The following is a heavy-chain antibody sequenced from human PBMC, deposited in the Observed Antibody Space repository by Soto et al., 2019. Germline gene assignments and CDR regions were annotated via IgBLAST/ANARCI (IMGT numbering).Heavy chain of an antibody. CDR2: ISGGGDAP. Sequence: EVQLLESGGGLVQPGGSLRLSCAGSGFTFINYAMNWVRQAPGKGLEWVSTISGGGDAPFFADSVRGRFTISRDNSKNTVTRQMSNLRAGESAVYCCARKVPGSTSRPDYWYFDLWGRGTLVTVSS. D-gene: IGHD3-10*01. V-gene: IGHV3-23*01. J-gene: IGHJ2*01. CDR1: GFTFINYA. CDR3: ARKVPGSTSRPDYWYFDL.